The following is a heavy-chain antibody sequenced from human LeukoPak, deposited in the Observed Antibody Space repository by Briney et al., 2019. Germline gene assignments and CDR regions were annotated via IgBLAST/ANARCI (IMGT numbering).Heavy chain of an antibody. D-gene: IGHD5-12*01. V-gene: IGHV3-7*01. CDR1: GFTFSTYW. CDR2: IKQDGSEK. Sequence: GGSLRLSCAASGFTFSTYWMSWVRQAPGKGLEWVANIKQDGSEKYYVDSVKGRFTISRDNAKNSLYLQMNSLRAEDTAVYYCATLVATTQFDYWGQGTLVTVSS. J-gene: IGHJ4*02. CDR3: ATLVATTQFDY.